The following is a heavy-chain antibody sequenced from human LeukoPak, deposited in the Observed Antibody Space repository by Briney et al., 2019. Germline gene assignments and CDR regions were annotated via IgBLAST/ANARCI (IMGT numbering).Heavy chain of an antibody. J-gene: IGHJ4*02. CDR1: GFTFSRFS. CDR2: ISTDGGST. V-gene: IGHV3-64*02. CDR3: ARDRWFGESLPAQLDY. Sequence: GSLRLSCAASGFTFSRFSMHWVRQAPGKGLEYVSAISTDGGSTYYADSVKGRFTISRDNARNSLYLQMNGLRAEDTAVYYCARDRWFGESLPAQLDYWGQGALVTVSS. D-gene: IGHD3-10*01.